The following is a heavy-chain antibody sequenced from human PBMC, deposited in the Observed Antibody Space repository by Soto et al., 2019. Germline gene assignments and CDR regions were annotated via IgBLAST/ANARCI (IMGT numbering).Heavy chain of an antibody. CDR1: CGSFSGYY. CDR3: ARLPISGGLDY. CDR2: INHSGST. V-gene: IGHV4-34*01. Sequence: SETLSLTCAVYCGSFSGYYWNWIRQPPGKGLEWIGEINHSGSTNYSPSLKSRVTISVETSKNQISLKLSSVTAADMAVYYCARLPISGGLDYWGPGTLVTVSS. J-gene: IGHJ4*02. D-gene: IGHD2-15*01.